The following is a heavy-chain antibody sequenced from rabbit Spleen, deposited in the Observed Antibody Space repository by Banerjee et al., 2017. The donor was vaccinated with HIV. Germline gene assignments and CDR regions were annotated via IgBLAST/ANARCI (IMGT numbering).Heavy chain of an antibody. CDR2: IYGGDMHST. CDR1: GFSFSSNYY. CDR3: ARDVGIDVYRFSL. V-gene: IGHV1S45*01. Sequence: QEQLVESGGGLVKPGASLTLTCTASGFSFSSNYYMCWVRQAPGKGLEWIACIYGGDMHSTAYASWAKGRFTISKTSSTTVTLQMTSLTTADTATYFCARDVGIDVYRFSLWGQGTLVTVS. D-gene: IGHD4-2*01. J-gene: IGHJ4*01.